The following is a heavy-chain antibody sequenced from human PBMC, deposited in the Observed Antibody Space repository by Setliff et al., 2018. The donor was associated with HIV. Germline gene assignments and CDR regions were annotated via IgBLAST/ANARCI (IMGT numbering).Heavy chain of an antibody. CDR2: VSGSGGTS. J-gene: IGHJ4*02. CDR1: GFTFSTYA. Sequence: QPGGSLRLSCAASGFTFSTYAMGWVRQAPGKGLEWVSSVSGSGGTSNYADSVKGRFTIFRDNLQNTLFLQMNGLRVDDTAVYFCVKEGLSDYDYVGYSDNWGQGGLVTVSS. D-gene: IGHD5-12*01. V-gene: IGHV3-23*01. CDR3: VKEGLSDYDYVGYSDN.